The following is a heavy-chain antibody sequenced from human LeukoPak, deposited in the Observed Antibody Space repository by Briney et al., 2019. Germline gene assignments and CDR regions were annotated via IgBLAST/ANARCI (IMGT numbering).Heavy chain of an antibody. D-gene: IGHD1-1*01. CDR1: GFTFSDYD. Sequence: PGGSLRLSCAASGFTFSDYDMHWVRPATGKGLEWVSAIGTAGDAYYTGSVQGRFTISRENDKNSLYLQMNRLRAGDTAVYYCARVAKERVGGVYYFDYWGQGTLVTVSS. J-gene: IGHJ4*02. CDR3: ARVAKERVGGVYYFDY. V-gene: IGHV3-13*01. CDR2: IGTAGDA.